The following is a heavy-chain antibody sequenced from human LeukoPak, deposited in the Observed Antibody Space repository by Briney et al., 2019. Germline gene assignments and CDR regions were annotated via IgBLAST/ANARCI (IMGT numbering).Heavy chain of an antibody. V-gene: IGHV4-34*01. J-gene: IGHJ6*03. CDR2: INHSGST. D-gene: IGHD3-3*01. Sequence: PSETLSLTCAVYGGSFSGYYWSWIRQPPGKGLEWIGEINHSGSTNYNPSLKSRVTISVDTSKNQFSLKLSSVTAADTAVYYCARDAPKLLFLEWLSRNDYYYYMDVWGKGTTVTVSS. CDR1: GGSFSGYY. CDR3: ARDAPKLLFLEWLSRNDYYYYMDV.